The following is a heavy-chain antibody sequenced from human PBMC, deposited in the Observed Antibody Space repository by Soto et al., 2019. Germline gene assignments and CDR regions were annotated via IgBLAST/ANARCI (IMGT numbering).Heavy chain of an antibody. CDR1: GYTLTELS. Sequence: QVQLVQSGAEVKKPGASVKVSCKVSGYTLTELSMHWVRQAPGKGLEWMGGFDPEDGETIYAQKFQGRVTMTEGTSTDAAYMELSSLRSEDTAVYYCATDQLYGAYCGGDCYGGFGYWGQGTLVTVSS. D-gene: IGHD2-21*02. CDR2: FDPEDGET. V-gene: IGHV1-24*01. CDR3: ATDQLYGAYCGGDCYGGFGY. J-gene: IGHJ4*02.